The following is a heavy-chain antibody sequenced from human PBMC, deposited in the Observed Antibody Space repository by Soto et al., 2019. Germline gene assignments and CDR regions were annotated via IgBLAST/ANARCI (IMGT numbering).Heavy chain of an antibody. V-gene: IGHV4-30-4*01. Sequence: QVQLQESGPGLVKPSQTLSLTCTVSGASINTDYYWSWIRQPPGKGLEWIGHIYYTGGTFYSPSLKSRLALSVDTSKNQFSLRLSSVTAADTAVYYCARATASKDFDSHSYYPRFDSWGQGALVTVSS. CDR2: IYYTGGT. CDR1: GASINTDYY. D-gene: IGHD3-22*01. CDR3: ARATASKDFDSHSYYPRFDS. J-gene: IGHJ5*01.